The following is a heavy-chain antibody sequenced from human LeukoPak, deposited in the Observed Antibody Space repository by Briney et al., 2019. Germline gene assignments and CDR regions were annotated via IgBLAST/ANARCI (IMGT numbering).Heavy chain of an antibody. J-gene: IGHJ5*02. Sequence: GGSLRLSCAASGFTFSSYTMSWVRQAPGKGLEWVSAISGSGGSTYYADSVKGRFTISRDNSKNTLYLQMNSLRAEDTAVYYCAKMYQLHNWFDPWGQGTLVTVSS. D-gene: IGHD2-2*01. V-gene: IGHV3-23*01. CDR1: GFTFSSYT. CDR3: AKMYQLHNWFDP. CDR2: ISGSGGST.